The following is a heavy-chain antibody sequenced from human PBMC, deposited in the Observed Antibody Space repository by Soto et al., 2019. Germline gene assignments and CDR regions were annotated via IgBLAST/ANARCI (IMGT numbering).Heavy chain of an antibody. D-gene: IGHD3-10*01. Sequence: ASVKVSCKASGYTFTSFGINWVRQAPGQGLEWMGWISAYNGKTNFAQKVQGRVTMTTDSSTSTAYMELRSLRSDDTAVYYCAREVDMVRGLRGTYYHYMDAWGKGTTVTVSS. CDR2: ISAYNGKT. CDR3: AREVDMVRGLRGTYYHYMDA. CDR1: GYTFTSFG. J-gene: IGHJ6*03. V-gene: IGHV1-18*01.